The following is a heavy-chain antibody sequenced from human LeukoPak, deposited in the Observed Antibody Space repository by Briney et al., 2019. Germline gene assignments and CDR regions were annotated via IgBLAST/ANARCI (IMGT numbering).Heavy chain of an antibody. CDR3: AKDALWFGELLPYYFDY. D-gene: IGHD3-10*01. V-gene: IGHV3-30*04. Sequence: GGSLRLSCAASGGTFTSSPMHWVRQAPGKGLEWVAVISYDGSNKYYADSVKGRFTISRDNSKNTLYLQMNSLRAEDTAVYYCAKDALWFGELLPYYFDYWGQGTLVTVSS. CDR2: ISYDGSNK. CDR1: GGTFTSSP. J-gene: IGHJ4*02.